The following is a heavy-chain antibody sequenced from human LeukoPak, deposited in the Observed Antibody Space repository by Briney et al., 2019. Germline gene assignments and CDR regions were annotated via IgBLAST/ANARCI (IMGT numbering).Heavy chain of an antibody. CDR3: ASGIYYTSVHTWSPV. D-gene: IGHD1-26*01. CDR2: ISSSSTYI. Sequence: GGSLRLSCAASGFTFSSYSMNWVRQAPGKGLEWVPSISSSSTYIYYTDSVKGRFTISRDDASNSLALQMNSLRAEDTAVYYCASGIYYTSVHTWSPVWGQGTLVTVSS. J-gene: IGHJ4*02. CDR1: GFTFSSYS. V-gene: IGHV3-21*01.